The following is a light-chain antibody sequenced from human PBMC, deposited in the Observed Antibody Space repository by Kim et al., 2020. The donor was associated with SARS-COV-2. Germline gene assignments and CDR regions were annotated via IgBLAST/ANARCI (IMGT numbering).Light chain of an antibody. CDR3: QQRSTGVT. V-gene: IGKV3-11*01. J-gene: IGKJ5*01. Sequence: EIVLTQSPATLSLSPGERATLSCRASQSIADYLAWYQHRPGQSPRLLMYDASNRATGIPARFSGSGSGTDFTLTISSLEPEDFAIYYCQQRSTGVTFGQGTRLEIK. CDR1: QSIADY. CDR2: DAS.